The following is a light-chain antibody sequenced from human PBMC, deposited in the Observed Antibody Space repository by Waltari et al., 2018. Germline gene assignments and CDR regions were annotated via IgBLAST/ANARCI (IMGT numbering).Light chain of an antibody. CDR3: QQYGEWPRT. CDR1: RSVNSN. CDR2: ADS. J-gene: IGKJ1*01. V-gene: IGKV3-15*01. Sequence: IVMTQSPGTLCLSPGLRATLHCRASRSVNSNLAWYQQKPGQAPRFLMYADSTRASGVPDRFSVSGSGTDFTLTISSLQSEDFAIYYCQQYGEWPRTFGQGTKVEI.